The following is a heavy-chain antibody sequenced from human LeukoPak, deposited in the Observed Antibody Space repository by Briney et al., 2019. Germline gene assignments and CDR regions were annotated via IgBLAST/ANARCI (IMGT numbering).Heavy chain of an antibody. J-gene: IGHJ3*02. CDR1: GGTFSSYA. V-gene: IGHV1-2*02. CDR2: IDPHSGGT. Sequence: ASVKVSCKASGGTFSSYAISWVRQAPGQGLEWMGWIDPHSGGTKYAQKFQGRITMTRDTSISTVYMELGRLKSDDTAVYYCAREYYDSSGRKHAFNMWGQGTMVTVSS. D-gene: IGHD3-22*01. CDR3: AREYYDSSGRKHAFNM.